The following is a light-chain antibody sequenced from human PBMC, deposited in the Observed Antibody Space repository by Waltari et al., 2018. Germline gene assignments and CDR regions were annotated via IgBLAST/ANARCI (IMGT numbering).Light chain of an antibody. CDR3: QRSYTTPFMYN. V-gene: IGKV1-39*01. CDR2: AAS. J-gene: IGKJ2*01. Sequence: DIQMTQSPSSLSASVGDRVTITCRASQTIRNYLNWYQHEPGKAPNLLIYAASSLQSGVPSRFSGSGSGTDFTLTISSVQPEDSGTYYCQRSYTTPFMYNFGQGTKLEIK. CDR1: QTIRNY.